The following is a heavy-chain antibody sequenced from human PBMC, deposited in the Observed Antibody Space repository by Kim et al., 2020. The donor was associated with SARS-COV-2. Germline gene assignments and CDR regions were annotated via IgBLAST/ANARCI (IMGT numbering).Heavy chain of an antibody. Sequence: GESTYYADSVKGRFTISRDNSKNTFYLHMDSLRADDTAVYYCASGAGTAFWGQGTLVTVSS. CDR2: GEST. V-gene: IGHV3-23*01. CDR3: ASGAGTAF. D-gene: IGHD1-26*01. J-gene: IGHJ4*02.